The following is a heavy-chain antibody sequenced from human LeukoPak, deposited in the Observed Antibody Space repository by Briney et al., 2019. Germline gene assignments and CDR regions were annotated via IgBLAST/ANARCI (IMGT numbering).Heavy chain of an antibody. Sequence: PSETLSLTCTVSGGSISSYYWSWIRQPPGKGLEWIGYIYYSGSTNYNPSLKSRVTISVDTSKNQFSLKLSSVTAADTAVYYCARRDYYDSSFFDYWGQGTLVTVSS. CDR3: ARRDYYDSSFFDY. V-gene: IGHV4-59*08. D-gene: IGHD3-22*01. CDR1: GGSISSYY. J-gene: IGHJ4*02. CDR2: IYYSGST.